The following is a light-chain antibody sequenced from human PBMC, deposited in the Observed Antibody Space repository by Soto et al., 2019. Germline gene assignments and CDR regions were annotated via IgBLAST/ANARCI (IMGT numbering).Light chain of an antibody. CDR1: QGISSY. CDR3: QKLNTYPIT. Sequence: IQLTQSPSSLSASVGDRVTITCRASQGISSYLAWYQQKPGKAPKLLIYGASTLEGGVPFRFSGSGSGTDFTLIISSVQPEDFATYYCQKLNTYPITFGQGTRLESK. V-gene: IGKV1-9*01. J-gene: IGKJ5*01. CDR2: GAS.